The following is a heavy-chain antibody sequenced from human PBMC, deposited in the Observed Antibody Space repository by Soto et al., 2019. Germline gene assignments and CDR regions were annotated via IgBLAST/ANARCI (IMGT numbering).Heavy chain of an antibody. D-gene: IGHD5-12*01. CDR1: GFTFSSFG. Sequence: QVQLVESGGGVVQPGRSLRLSCAASGFTFSSFGIHWVRQAPGKGLEWVAVISYDGIDKNYADSVKGRFTLSRENAKNMVYLQMNSLRAEDTAVYYCAQDLRERATIRPDYWGQGILVTVSS. J-gene: IGHJ4*02. CDR2: ISYDGIDK. CDR3: AQDLRERATIRPDY. V-gene: IGHV3-30*18.